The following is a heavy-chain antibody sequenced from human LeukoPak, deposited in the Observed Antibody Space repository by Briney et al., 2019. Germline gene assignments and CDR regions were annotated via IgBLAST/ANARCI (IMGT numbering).Heavy chain of an antibody. CDR1: GGSFSGYY. V-gene: IGHV4-34*01. CDR3: ARGRMDIAVVPAANPAYYYYYGMDV. J-gene: IGHJ6*02. D-gene: IGHD2-2*03. Sequence: PSETLSLTCAVYGGSFSGYYWSWIRQPPGKGLEWIGEIDHSGSTNYNPSLKSRVTISVDTSKNQFSLKLSSVTAADTAVYYCARGRMDIAVVPAANPAYYYYYGMDVWGQGTTVTVSS. CDR2: IDHSGST.